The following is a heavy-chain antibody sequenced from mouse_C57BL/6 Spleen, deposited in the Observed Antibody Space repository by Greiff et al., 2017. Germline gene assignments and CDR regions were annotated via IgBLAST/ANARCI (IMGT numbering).Heavy chain of an antibody. CDR3: ERGRGLLDYYAMDY. D-gene: IGHD1-1*02. CDR1: GYSFTGYY. V-gene: IGHV1-43*01. CDR2: INPSTGGT. J-gene: IGHJ4*01. Sequence: VQLQQSGPELVKPGASVKISCKASGYSFTGYYMHWVKQSSEKSLEWIGEINPSTGGTSYNQKFKGKATLTVDKSSSTAYMQLKSLTSEDSAVYYCERGRGLLDYYAMDYWGQGTSVTVSS.